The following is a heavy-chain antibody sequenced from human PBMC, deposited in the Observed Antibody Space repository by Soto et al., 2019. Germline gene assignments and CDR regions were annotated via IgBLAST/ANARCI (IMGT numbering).Heavy chain of an antibody. CDR3: ASYKLTYDYYYGMDV. CDR1: GGSFSGYY. CDR2: INHSGST. D-gene: IGHD3-10*01. Sequence: ETLSLTCAVYGGSFSGYYWSWIRQPPGRGLEWIGEINHSGSTNYNPSLKSRVTISVDTSKNQFSLKLSSVTAADTAVYYCASYKLTYDYYYGMDVWGQGTTVTVSS. V-gene: IGHV4-34*01. J-gene: IGHJ6*02.